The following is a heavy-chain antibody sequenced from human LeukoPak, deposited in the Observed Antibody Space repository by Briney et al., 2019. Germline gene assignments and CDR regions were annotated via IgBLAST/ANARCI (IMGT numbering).Heavy chain of an antibody. CDR3: ARDRGRYYMDV. CDR2: ISSSSSSYI. D-gene: IGHD6-25*01. CDR1: GFTFSSYS. Sequence: GGSLRLSCAASGFTFSSYSMNWVRQAPGKGLEWVSSISSSSSSYIYYADSAKGRFTISRDNAKNSLYLQMNSLRAEDTAVYYCARDRGRYYMDVWGKGTTVTISS. V-gene: IGHV3-21*01. J-gene: IGHJ6*03.